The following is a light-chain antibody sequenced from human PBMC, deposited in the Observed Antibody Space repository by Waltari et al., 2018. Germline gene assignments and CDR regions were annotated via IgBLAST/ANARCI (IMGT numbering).Light chain of an antibody. V-gene: IGKV1-39*01. CDR3: QQSYITPYT. Sequence: DIQMTQAPSSLSESVGDRVTMTCRTSQSITGHLNWFQQQPGKAPKLLIHSASALQSGVPSRFSGRGSGTHFTLTISSLQPEDFATYFCQQSYITPYTFGQGTKLEIK. J-gene: IGKJ2*01. CDR1: QSITGH. CDR2: SAS.